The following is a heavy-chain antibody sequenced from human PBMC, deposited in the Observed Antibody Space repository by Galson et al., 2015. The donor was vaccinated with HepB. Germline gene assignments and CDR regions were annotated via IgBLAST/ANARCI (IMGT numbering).Heavy chain of an antibody. V-gene: IGHV3-48*01. CDR3: ARRGGRRDEDN. Sequence: SLRLSCAASGFTFSNYSMNWVRQAPGRGLEWVSYISSSGSSKTYADPVEGRFTISRDNVKNLLYLQMNSLRAEDTALYYCARRGGRRDEDNWGQGTLVTVSS. CDR1: GFTFSNYS. J-gene: IGHJ4*02. CDR2: ISSSGSSK. D-gene: IGHD5-24*01.